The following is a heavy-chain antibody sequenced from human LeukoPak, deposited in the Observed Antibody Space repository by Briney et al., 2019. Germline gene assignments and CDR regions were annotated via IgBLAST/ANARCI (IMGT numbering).Heavy chain of an antibody. D-gene: IGHD2-2*01. V-gene: IGHV3-20*04. J-gene: IGHJ4*02. CDR1: GFAFDEHG. CDR2: INWSGGST. CDR3: ARAPITSPFYFDY. Sequence: GSLRLSCTASGFAFDEHGMSWVRQAPGKGLEWVSGINWSGGSTGYADPLRGRFTISRDNAKNSLYLQMDSLRAEDTALYYCARAPITSPFYFDYWGQGTLVTVSS.